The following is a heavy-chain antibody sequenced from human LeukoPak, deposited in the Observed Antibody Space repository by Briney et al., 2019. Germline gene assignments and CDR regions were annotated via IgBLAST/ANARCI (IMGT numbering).Heavy chain of an antibody. CDR3: ARGLQYDY. D-gene: IGHD4-4*01. CDR2: INHSGST. CDR1: GGSFSGYY. J-gene: IGHJ4*02. V-gene: IGHV4-34*01. Sequence: SETLSHTCAVYGGSFSGYYWSWIRQPPGKGLEWIGEINHSGSTNYNPSLKSRVTISVDTSKNQFSLKLSSVTAADTAVYYCARGLQYDYWGQGTLVTVSS.